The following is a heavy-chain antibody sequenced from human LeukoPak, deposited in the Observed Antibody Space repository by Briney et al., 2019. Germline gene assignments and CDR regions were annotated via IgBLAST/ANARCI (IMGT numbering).Heavy chain of an antibody. J-gene: IGHJ4*02. D-gene: IGHD3-3*01. CDR3: ARDRGTYYDFWSGYHY. CDR1: GYIFTSYG. CDR2: ISAYNGNT. Sequence: ASVKVSCKASGYIFTSYGISWVRQAPGQGPEWMGWISAYNGNTNHAQNFQGRVTVTTETSTSTAYMELRSLRSDDTAVYYCARDRGTYYDFWSGYHYWGQGTLVPVSS. V-gene: IGHV1-18*01.